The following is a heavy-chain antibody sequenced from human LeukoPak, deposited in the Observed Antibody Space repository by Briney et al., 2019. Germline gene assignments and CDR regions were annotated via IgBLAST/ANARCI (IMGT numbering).Heavy chain of an antibody. CDR3: ASAPEYYYDSSGYYYPRVDMHV. CDR1: GFTFSSNS. V-gene: IGHV3-7*01. Sequence: AGGSLRLSCAASGFTFSSNSMMWVRQAPAKGLERVANIKQDGSEKYYVDSVKGRFTISRDNAKNSLYLQMHSLRAEATAAYYCASAPEYYYDSSGYYYPRVDMHVWRKGTTVTVSS. CDR2: IKQDGSEK. J-gene: IGHJ6*03. D-gene: IGHD3-22*01.